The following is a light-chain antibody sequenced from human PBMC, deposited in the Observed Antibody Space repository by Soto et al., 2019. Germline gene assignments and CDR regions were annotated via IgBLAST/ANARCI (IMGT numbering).Light chain of an antibody. V-gene: IGLV2-8*01. CDR1: SSDVGGYNY. CDR2: EVS. J-gene: IGLJ1*01. CDR3: SSYAGSSYV. Sequence: QSALTQPPSASGSPGQSVTISCTGTSSDVGGYNYVSWYQQHPGKAPKLMIYEVSKRPSGVPDRFSGSKSGNTASLTVSGLQAEDAAYYYCSSYAGSSYVFGTGTKLTVL.